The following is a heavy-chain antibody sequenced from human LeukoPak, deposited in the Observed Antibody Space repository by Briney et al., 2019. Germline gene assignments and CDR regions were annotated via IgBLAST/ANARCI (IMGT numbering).Heavy chain of an antibody. J-gene: IGHJ4*02. CDR2: IRYDGSNK. CDR3: AKDILVVATSDY. CDR1: GFTFSSYG. V-gene: IGHV3-30*02. Sequence: GGSLRLSCAASGFTFSSYGMHWVRQAPGRGLEWVAFIRYDGSNKYYADSVKGRFTISRDNSKNTLYLQMNSLRAEDTAVYYCAKDILVVATSDYWGQGTLVTVSS. D-gene: IGHD1-26*01.